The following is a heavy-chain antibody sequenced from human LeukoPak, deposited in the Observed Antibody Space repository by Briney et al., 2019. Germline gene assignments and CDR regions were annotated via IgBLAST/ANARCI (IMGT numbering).Heavy chain of an antibody. D-gene: IGHD3-10*01. Sequence: GGSLRLSCEVSGFTVSSYWMNWVRQAPGKGLEWVANIKQDGSEKYYVDSVKGRFTISRDDAKNSLYLQVNSLRAEDTAIYYCARHYDYWGQGTLVTVSS. CDR3: ARHYDY. V-gene: IGHV3-7*01. CDR1: GFTVSSYW. CDR2: IKQDGSEK. J-gene: IGHJ4*02.